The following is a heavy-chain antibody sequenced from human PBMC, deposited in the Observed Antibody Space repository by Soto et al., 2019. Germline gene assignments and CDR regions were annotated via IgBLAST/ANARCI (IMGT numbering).Heavy chain of an antibody. CDR2: SYSRGST. CDR1: GGAISFYN. J-gene: IGHJ3*02. CDR3: ARGDSTTHGDSFDI. D-gene: IGHD6-13*01. V-gene: IGHV4-59*01. Sequence: SETLSLTCTVSGGAISFYNWNWIRQSRGKGLEWIGYSYSRGSTNYNPALKSRGTISVDTHKNQFSLQLTYVTAADTAVYYCARGDSTTHGDSFDIWGQGTMVT.